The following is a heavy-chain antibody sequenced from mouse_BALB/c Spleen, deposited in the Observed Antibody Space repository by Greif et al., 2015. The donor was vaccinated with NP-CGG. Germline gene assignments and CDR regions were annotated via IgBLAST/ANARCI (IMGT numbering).Heavy chain of an antibody. CDR3: TRRGVVGYFDV. D-gene: IGHD1-1*01. CDR1: GYTFTSYY. Sequence: QVQLQQSGAELVKPGASVKLSCKASGYTFTSYYMYWVKQRPGQGLEWIGEINPSNGGTNFNEKFKSKATLTVDKSSSTAYTQLSSLTSEDSAVYYCTRRGVVGYFDVWGAGTTVTVSS. J-gene: IGHJ1*01. CDR2: INPSNGGT. V-gene: IGHV1S81*02.